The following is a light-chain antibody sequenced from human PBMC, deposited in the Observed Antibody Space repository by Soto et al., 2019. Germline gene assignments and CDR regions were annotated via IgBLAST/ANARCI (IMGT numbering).Light chain of an antibody. Sequence: EIVMTQSPATLSVSPGERATLSCRASQTVSSNLAWYQQKPGRAPRLLIYAASTRATGIPARFSGSGSGTDFTLTISSLQSEDFAVYYCQQYNNWPLYSFGQGTKLEIK. J-gene: IGKJ2*01. V-gene: IGKV3-15*01. CDR1: QTVSSN. CDR2: AAS. CDR3: QQYNNWPLYS.